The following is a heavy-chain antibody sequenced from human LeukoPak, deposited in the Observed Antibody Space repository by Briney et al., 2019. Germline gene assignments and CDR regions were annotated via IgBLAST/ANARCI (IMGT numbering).Heavy chain of an antibody. D-gene: IGHD3-10*01. Sequence: GGSLRLSCAASDFLFSSYAMNWVRQAPGKGLEWVSVIGASGSSAYYADSVKGRLTISRDNSKTTLYLQMNSLRADDTAVYYCARGLSSVNDAFDIWGQGTMVTVSS. CDR2: IGASGSSA. CDR3: ARGLSSVNDAFDI. CDR1: DFLFSSYA. V-gene: IGHV3-23*01. J-gene: IGHJ3*02.